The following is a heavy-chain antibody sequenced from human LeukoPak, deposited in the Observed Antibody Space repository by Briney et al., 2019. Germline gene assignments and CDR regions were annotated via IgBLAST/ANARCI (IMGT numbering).Heavy chain of an antibody. CDR2: ISSSSSTI. CDR3: ARDLSSSSWPSYYYYGMDV. Sequence: GGSLRLSCAASGFTFSDYYMSWIRQAPGKGLEWVSYISSSSSTIYYAASVKGRFTISRDNAKNSLYLQMNSLRDEDTAVYYCARDLSSSSWPSYYYYGMDVWGQGTTVTVSS. V-gene: IGHV3-11*04. J-gene: IGHJ6*02. D-gene: IGHD6-13*01. CDR1: GFTFSDYY.